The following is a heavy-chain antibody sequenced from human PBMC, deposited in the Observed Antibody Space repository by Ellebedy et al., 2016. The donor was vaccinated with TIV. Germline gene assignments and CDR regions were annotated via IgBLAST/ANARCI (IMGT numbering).Heavy chain of an antibody. CDR2: VYNSGRT. V-gene: IGHV4-61*01. D-gene: IGHD2/OR15-2a*01. J-gene: IGHJ4*02. CDR1: GGSVSGDTLY. CDR3: ARGISPMGIYFFDH. Sequence: SETLSLTXSVSGGSVSGDTLYWSWIRQSPGKGLEWIGYVYNSGRTNYNPSLMNRVTISEDTSKNQFSLNLTSVTAADTAVYYCARGISPMGIYFFDHWGQGTLVTVSS.